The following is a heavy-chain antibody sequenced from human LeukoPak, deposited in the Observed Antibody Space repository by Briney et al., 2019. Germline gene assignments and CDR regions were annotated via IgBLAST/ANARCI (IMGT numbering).Heavy chain of an antibody. CDR3: AGNCGGDCYPDL. J-gene: IGHJ4*02. D-gene: IGHD2-21*02. CDR1: GFTFSSYG. V-gene: IGHV3-30*03. Sequence: GGSLRLSCAASGFTFSSYGMHWVRQAPGKGLEWAAVISYDGSNKYYADSVKGRFTISRDNSKNTLYLQMNSLRAEDTAVYYCAGNCGGDCYPDLWGQGTLVTVSS. CDR2: ISYDGSNK.